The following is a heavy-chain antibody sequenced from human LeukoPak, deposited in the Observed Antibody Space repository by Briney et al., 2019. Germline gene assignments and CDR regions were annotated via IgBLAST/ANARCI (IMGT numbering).Heavy chain of an antibody. D-gene: IGHD5-12*01. CDR2: IYYSGSN. CDR1: GCSISSGGFY. J-gene: IGHJ4*02. V-gene: IGHV4-31*03. Sequence: PSETLSLTCTVSGCSISSGGFYWSWIRQHPGKGLEWFGYIYYSGSNYYNPSLKSRVTISVDTSKNQFSLKLSSVTAADTAVYYCARDSGYDYPWFDYWGQGTLVTVSS. CDR3: ARDSGYDYPWFDY.